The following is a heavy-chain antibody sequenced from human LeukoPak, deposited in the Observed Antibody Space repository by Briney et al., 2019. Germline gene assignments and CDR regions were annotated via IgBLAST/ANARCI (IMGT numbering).Heavy chain of an antibody. CDR1: GFTFSTYA. D-gene: IGHD3-22*01. CDR2: ISGSGGNT. V-gene: IGHV3-23*01. Sequence: GGSLRLSCAASGFTFSTYAMDWVRQAPGKGLQWVSAISGSGGNTYYADSVKGRFTISRDNSKNTLYLQMNSLRAEDTAVYYCAIKQSGYPIDAFDIWGQGTMVTVSS. J-gene: IGHJ3*02. CDR3: AIKQSGYPIDAFDI.